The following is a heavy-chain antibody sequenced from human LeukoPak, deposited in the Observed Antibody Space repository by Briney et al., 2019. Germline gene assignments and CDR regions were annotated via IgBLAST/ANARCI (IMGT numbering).Heavy chain of an antibody. CDR1: GFTFSGYA. J-gene: IGHJ4*02. V-gene: IGHV3-23*01. CDR2: ITGSGGTT. CDR3: AKGRGYCSDGNCYSGFDY. D-gene: IGHD2-15*01. Sequence: GGSLRLSCAASGFTFSGYAMSWDRQAPGKGLEWVSTITGSGGTTYYADSVKGRFTISRDNSKNTLYLQMNSLRVEDTAVYYCAKGRGYCSDGNCYSGFDYWGQGTLVTVSS.